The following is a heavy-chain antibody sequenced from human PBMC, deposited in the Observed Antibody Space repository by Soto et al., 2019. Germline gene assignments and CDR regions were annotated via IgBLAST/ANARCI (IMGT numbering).Heavy chain of an antibody. CDR1: GVSISSYY. CDR3: ARAAGYSYGQDAFDI. CDR2: IYYSGST. J-gene: IGHJ3*02. D-gene: IGHD5-18*01. V-gene: IGHV4-59*01. Sequence: SETLSLTCTVSGVSISSYYWSWLRQPPGKGLEWIGYIYYSGSTNYNPSLKSRVTISVDTSKNQFSLKLSSVTAADTAVYYCARAAGYSYGQDAFDIWGQGTMVTVSS.